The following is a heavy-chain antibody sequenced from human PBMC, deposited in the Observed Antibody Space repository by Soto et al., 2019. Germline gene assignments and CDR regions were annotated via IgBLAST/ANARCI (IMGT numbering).Heavy chain of an antibody. Sequence: TGGXLRLSCAASGFTFSSFWMTWVRQAPGKGLEWVANIKQDGSEKYYVDSVKGRFTISRDNAKNSLFLQMNSLTAEDTAVYYCATLRYFDSLLPGFDYWGHGTLVTVSS. V-gene: IGHV3-7*01. D-gene: IGHD3-9*01. CDR3: ATLRYFDSLLPGFDY. CDR2: IKQDGSEK. CDR1: GFTFSSFW. J-gene: IGHJ4*01.